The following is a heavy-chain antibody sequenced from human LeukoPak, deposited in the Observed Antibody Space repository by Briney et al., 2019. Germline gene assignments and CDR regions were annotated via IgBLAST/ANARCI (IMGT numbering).Heavy chain of an antibody. J-gene: IGHJ6*03. Sequence: GGSLRLSCAASGFTFSSYSMNWVRQAPGKGLEWVSSISSSSSYIYYADSVKGRFTISRDNAKNSLYLQMNSLRAEDTAVYYCARGSDYDFWSGYYYYYYMDVWGKGTTVTVSS. V-gene: IGHV3-21*01. CDR2: ISSSSSYI. CDR1: GFTFSSYS. D-gene: IGHD3-3*01. CDR3: ARGSDYDFWSGYYYYYYMDV.